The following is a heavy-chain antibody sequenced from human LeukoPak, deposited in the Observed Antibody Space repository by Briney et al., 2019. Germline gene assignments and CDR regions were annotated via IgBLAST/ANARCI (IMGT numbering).Heavy chain of an antibody. Sequence: GRSLRLSCGVSGVSLSSHGMHWVRQAPGKGLEWITLRGRFTVSRDNSKNTLYLQMNSLRAEDTAVYYCARDRGNDYLDSWGQGTLVTVSS. J-gene: IGHJ4*02. CDR1: GVSLSSHG. V-gene: IGHV3-33*05. CDR3: ARDRGNDYLDS.